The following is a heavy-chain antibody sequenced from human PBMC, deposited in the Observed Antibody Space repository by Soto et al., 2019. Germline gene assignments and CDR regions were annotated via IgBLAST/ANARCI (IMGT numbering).Heavy chain of an antibody. CDR1: GYTLTELS. V-gene: IGHV1-24*01. CDR3: ATEPACSSTSCYSYYGMDV. CDR2: FDPEDGET. J-gene: IGHJ6*02. Sequence: ASVKVSCKVSGYTLTELSMHWVRQAPGKGLEWMGGFDPEDGETIYAQKFQGRVTMTEDTSTDTAYMELSSLRSEDTAVYYCATEPACSSTSCYSYYGMDVWGQGTTVTVSS. D-gene: IGHD2-2*02.